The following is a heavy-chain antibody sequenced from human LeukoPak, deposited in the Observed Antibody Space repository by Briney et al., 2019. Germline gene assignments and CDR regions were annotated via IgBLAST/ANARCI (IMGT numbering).Heavy chain of an antibody. J-gene: IGHJ4*02. V-gene: IGHV1-8*01. D-gene: IGHD6-13*01. Sequence: ASVEVSCKTSGYTFTGYDINWVRQAPGQGLEWMGWMKSNSGDTHFAQKFQGRVTMTRNTSISTAFMELSSLRSEDTAVYYCARGEYSSSWYPFDNWGQGSLVTVSS. CDR1: GYTFTGYD. CDR3: ARGEYSSSWYPFDN. CDR2: MKSNSGDT.